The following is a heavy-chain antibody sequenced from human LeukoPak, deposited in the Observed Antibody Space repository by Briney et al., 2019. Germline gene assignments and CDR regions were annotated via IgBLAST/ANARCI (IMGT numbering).Heavy chain of an antibody. V-gene: IGHV1-46*01. Sequence: GASVKVPCKASGNTFTNDYIHWVRQAPGQGLEWIGVINLSDGGTDYAQTFQGRVTMTRDTSTTTVYMELSSLRSEDTAVYYCARDLPTGYGSSAYWGQGTLVTVSS. CDR2: INLSDGGT. CDR1: GNTFTNDY. D-gene: IGHD1-14*01. J-gene: IGHJ4*02. CDR3: ARDLPTGYGSSAY.